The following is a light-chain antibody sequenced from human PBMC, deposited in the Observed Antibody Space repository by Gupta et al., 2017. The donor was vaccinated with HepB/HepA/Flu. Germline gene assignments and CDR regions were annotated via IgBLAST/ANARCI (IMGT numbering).Light chain of an antibody. J-gene: IGLJ1*01. CDR3: CSYASSSTFYV. CDR2: EVS. V-gene: IGLV2-23*02. CDR1: SSDVGSYNL. Sequence: SCTGTSSDVGSYNLVSWYQQHPGKAPKLMIYEVSKRPSGVSNRFSGSKSGNTASLTISGLQAEDEADYYCCSYASSSTFYVFGSGTKVTVL.